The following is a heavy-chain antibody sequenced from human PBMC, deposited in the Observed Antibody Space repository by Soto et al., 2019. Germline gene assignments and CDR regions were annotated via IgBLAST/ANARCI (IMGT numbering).Heavy chain of an antibody. D-gene: IGHD3-3*01. J-gene: IGHJ4*02. CDR1: GFTCSSYV. V-gene: IGHV3-23*01. Sequence: GGSLRLSCAASGFTCSSYVMIWVRQAPGKGLEWVSAISGSGGSTYYADSVKGRFTISRDNSKNTLYLQMNSLRAEDTAVYYCAKTQGYYDFWSGYAGDYWGQGTLVTVS. CDR2: ISGSGGST. CDR3: AKTQGYYDFWSGYAGDY.